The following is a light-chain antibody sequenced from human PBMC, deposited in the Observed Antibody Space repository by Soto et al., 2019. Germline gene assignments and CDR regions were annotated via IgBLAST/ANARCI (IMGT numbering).Light chain of an antibody. CDR1: QRISSY. Sequence: IQMPQSPSSLSASVGDRVTITCRASQRISSYLNWYQQKPGKAPKLLIYAASSLQSGVPSSFSGSGSGTDFTLTISSVQPEDFATYYWQQRYPFGQGTKLEIK. J-gene: IGKJ2*01. CDR2: AAS. V-gene: IGKV1-39*01. CDR3: QQRYP.